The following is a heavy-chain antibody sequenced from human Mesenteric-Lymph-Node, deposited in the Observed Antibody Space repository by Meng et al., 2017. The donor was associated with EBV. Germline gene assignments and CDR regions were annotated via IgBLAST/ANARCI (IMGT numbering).Heavy chain of an antibody. V-gene: IGHV4-30-4*01. J-gene: IGHJ4*02. CDR2: IFYSGST. CDR1: GRSISSGGYY. D-gene: IGHD3-9*01. CDR3: ARVKSDNDVLTGYHYFDY. Sequence: QVQLQESGPGLVKPSXXLSLTCXVSGRSISSGGYYWSWIRQPPGKGLEWIGYIFYSGSTYYNPSLKSRVTISVDTSKNQFSLKLSSVTAADTAVYYCARVKSDNDVLTGYHYFDYGGQGALVTVSS.